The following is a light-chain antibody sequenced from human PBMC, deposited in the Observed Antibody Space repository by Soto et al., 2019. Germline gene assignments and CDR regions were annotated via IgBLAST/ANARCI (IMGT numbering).Light chain of an antibody. CDR2: VAS. CDR1: QSISRY. V-gene: IGKV1-39*01. CDR3: QQSYSTPIA. Sequence: DIQMTQSPSSLSASVGDRVTITCRASQSISRYLNWYQQKPGEAPNLLIYVASSLQSEVPSRFSGSGSGTDFTLTITSLQPEDFATYYCQQSYSTPIAFGQGTRLEIK. J-gene: IGKJ5*01.